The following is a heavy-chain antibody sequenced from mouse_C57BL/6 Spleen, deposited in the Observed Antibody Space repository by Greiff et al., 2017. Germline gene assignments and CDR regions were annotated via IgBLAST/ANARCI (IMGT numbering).Heavy chain of an antibody. CDR2: IDPETGGT. J-gene: IGHJ2*01. CDR3: ARSGLTGTYYFDY. Sequence: QVQLQQPGAELVRPGASVTLSCKASGYTFTDYEMHWVKQTPVHGLEWIGAIDPETGGTAYNQKFKGKAILTADKSSSTAYMELRSLTSEDSALYYCARSGLTGTYYFDYWGQGTTRTVA. CDR1: GYTFTDYE. V-gene: IGHV1-15*01. D-gene: IGHD4-1*01.